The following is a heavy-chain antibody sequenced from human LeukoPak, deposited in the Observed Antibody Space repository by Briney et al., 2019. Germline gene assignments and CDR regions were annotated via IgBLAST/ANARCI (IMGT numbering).Heavy chain of an antibody. V-gene: IGHV3-21*01. Sequence: GGPLRLSCAASEFTFSSYSMNWVRQATGKGLEWVSSISSSSSYIYYADSVKGRFTISRDNAKNSLYLQMNSLRAEDTAIYYCARDGIAGDFDYWGQGTLVTVSS. D-gene: IGHD6-13*01. CDR2: ISSSSSYI. J-gene: IGHJ4*02. CDR1: EFTFSSYS. CDR3: ARDGIAGDFDY.